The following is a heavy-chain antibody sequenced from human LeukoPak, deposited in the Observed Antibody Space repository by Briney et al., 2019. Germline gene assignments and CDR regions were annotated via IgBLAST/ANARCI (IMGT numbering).Heavy chain of an antibody. V-gene: IGHV3-23*01. D-gene: IGHD1/OR15-1a*01. CDR2: ISGSGGST. CDR3: AEQHRSSGGY. Sequence: GGSLRLSCAASGFTFSSYARSWVRQAPGKGLEWVSAISGSGGSTYYADSVKGRFTISRDNSKNTLHPQLTRLRAENTAVYYCAEQHRSSGGYWGQATLVTVYS. J-gene: IGHJ4*02. CDR1: GFTFSSYA.